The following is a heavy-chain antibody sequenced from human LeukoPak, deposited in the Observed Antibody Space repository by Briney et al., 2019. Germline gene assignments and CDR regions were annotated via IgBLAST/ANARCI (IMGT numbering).Heavy chain of an antibody. CDR1: GYTFTSFD. J-gene: IGHJ3*02. Sequence: ASVKVSCKASGYTFTSFDISWVRQAPGQGLEWMGWISAYNGNTNYAQKLQGRVTMTTDTSTSTAYMELRSLRSDDTAVYYCAGVVPGHDAFDIWGQGTMVTVSS. V-gene: IGHV1-18*01. CDR3: AGVVPGHDAFDI. CDR2: ISAYNGNT.